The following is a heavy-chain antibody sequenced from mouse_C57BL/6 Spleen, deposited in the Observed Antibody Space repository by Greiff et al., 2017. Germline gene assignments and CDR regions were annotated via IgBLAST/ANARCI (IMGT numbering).Heavy chain of an antibody. J-gene: IGHJ3*01. D-gene: IGHD2-1*01. CDR1: EYEFPSHD. Sequence: EVMLVESGGGLVQPGESLKLSCESNEYEFPSHDMSWVRKTPETRLELVAAINSDGGSTYYPDTMEIRFIISRDNTEKTLYLQMSSLKSEDTALNYCARQEGNYGIWLAYWGQGTLVTVSA. V-gene: IGHV5-2*01. CDR3: ARQEGNYGIWLAY. CDR2: INSDGGST.